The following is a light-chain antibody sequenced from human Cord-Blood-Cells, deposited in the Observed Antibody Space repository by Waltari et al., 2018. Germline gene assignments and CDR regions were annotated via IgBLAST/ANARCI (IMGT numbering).Light chain of an antibody. Sequence: QSALTPPASVSGSPGQSITISCTGTSSDVGGYNYVSWYQQHPGKAPKLMIYDVSQRPAGLSTRFSDSKSGNTASLTISGLQAEDEADYYCSSYTSSSTWVFGGGTKLTVL. CDR2: DVS. CDR1: SSDVGGYNY. J-gene: IGLJ3*02. CDR3: SSYTSSSTWV. V-gene: IGLV2-14*01.